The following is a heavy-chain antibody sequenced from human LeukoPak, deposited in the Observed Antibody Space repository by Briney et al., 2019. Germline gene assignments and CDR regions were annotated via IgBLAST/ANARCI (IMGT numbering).Heavy chain of an antibody. CDR2: ISSSSSYI. V-gene: IGHV3-21*01. J-gene: IGHJ4*02. CDR1: GFTFSSYS. D-gene: IGHD3-22*01. Sequence: GGSLRLSCAASGFTFSSYSMNWVRQAPGKGLEWVSSISSSSSYIYYADSVKGRFTISRDNAKNSLYLQMNSLRAEDTAVYYCARGGGYFLNFDYWGQGTLVTVSS. CDR3: ARGGGYFLNFDY.